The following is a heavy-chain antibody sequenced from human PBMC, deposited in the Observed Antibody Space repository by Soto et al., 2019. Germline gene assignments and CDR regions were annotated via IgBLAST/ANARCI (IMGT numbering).Heavy chain of an antibody. V-gene: IGHV4-61*01. CDR2: IYYSGST. CDR1: GGSVSSGSYY. CDR3: ARDNDYDSSGYSTYNWFDP. D-gene: IGHD3-22*01. Sequence: SETLSLTCTVSGGSVSSGSYYWSWIRQPPGKGLEWIGYIYYSGSTNYNTSLKSRVTISVDTSKNQFSLKLSSVTAADTAVYYCARDNDYDSSGYSTYNWFDPWGQGTLVTVSS. J-gene: IGHJ5*02.